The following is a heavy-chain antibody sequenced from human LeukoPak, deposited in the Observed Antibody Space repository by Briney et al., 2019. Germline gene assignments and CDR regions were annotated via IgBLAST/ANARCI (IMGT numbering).Heavy chain of an antibody. CDR3: ARGLRDGYNLPNYYPDS. Sequence: SETLSLTCTVSGGSISSYYWSWIRQPPGKGLEWIGYIYYSGSTNYNPSLKSRVTISVDTSKNQFSLKLSSVTAADTAVYYCARGLRDGYNLPNYYPDSWGQGTLVTVSS. CDR1: GGSISSYY. CDR2: IYYSGST. V-gene: IGHV4-59*12. J-gene: IGHJ4*02. D-gene: IGHD5-24*01.